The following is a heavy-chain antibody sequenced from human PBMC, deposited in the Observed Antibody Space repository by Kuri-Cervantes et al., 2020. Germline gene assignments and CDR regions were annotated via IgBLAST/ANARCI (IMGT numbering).Heavy chain of an antibody. J-gene: IGHJ5*02. V-gene: IGHV4-34*01. CDR2: INHSGST. CDR3: ARNQWFDP. CDR1: GGSFSGYY. D-gene: IGHD1-14*01. Sequence: GSLRLSCAVYGGSFSGYYWSWIRQPPGKGLEWIGEINHSGSTNYNPSLKSRVTISVDTSKNQFSLKLSSVTAADTAVYYCARNQWFDPWGQGTLVTVSS.